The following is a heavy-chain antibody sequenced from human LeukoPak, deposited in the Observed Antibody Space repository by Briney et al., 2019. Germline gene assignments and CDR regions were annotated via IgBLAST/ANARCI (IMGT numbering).Heavy chain of an antibody. J-gene: IGHJ4*02. D-gene: IGHD5-18*01. CDR2: ISGSAHKI. CDR1: GITFSNYA. Sequence: GGSLRLSCVASGITFSNYAVSWVRQAPEEGLDWVSVISGSAHKIRYADSVKGRFTISRDNSENIVYLQMNNLRVEDTAVYYCAGRPTGYSSGYIHWGQGTLVTVSS. CDR3: AGRPTGYSSGYIH. V-gene: IGHV3-23*01.